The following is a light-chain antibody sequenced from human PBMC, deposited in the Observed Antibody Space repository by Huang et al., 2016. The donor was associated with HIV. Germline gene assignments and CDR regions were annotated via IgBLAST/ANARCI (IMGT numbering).Light chain of an antibody. CDR1: QGISSY. V-gene: IGKV1-9*01. J-gene: IGKJ5*01. Sequence: IQLTQSPSSLSASVGDRVTITCRASQGISSYLAWYQQKPGKVPKLLIYAASTLQSGVPSRFSGSGSGTDFTLTISSLQPEDFATYYCQQLNSYPRTFGQGTRLEIK. CDR3: QQLNSYPRT. CDR2: AAS.